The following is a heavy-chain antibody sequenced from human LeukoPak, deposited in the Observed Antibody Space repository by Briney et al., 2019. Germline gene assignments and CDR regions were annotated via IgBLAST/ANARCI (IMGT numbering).Heavy chain of an antibody. V-gene: IGHV4-59*01. Sequence: SETLSLTCTVSGGSISSYYWSWIRQPPGKGLEWIGYIYYSGSTNYNPSLKSRVTISVDTSKNQFSLKLSSVTAADTAVYYCARARWRNWSDYYGMDVWGQGTTVTVSS. J-gene: IGHJ6*02. D-gene: IGHD1-1*01. CDR1: GGSISSYY. CDR2: IYYSGST. CDR3: ARARWRNWSDYYGMDV.